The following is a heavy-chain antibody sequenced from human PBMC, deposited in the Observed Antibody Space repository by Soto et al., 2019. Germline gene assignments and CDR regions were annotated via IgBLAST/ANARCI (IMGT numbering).Heavy chain of an antibody. J-gene: IGHJ4*02. CDR3: AKDTGSGGSPFDY. Sequence: GGSLRLSCAASGFTFSNYGIHCVRQAPGKGLEWVSFISYDGSNRYYADSVRGRFTISRDNSENTVYLQMNSLRAEDTAVYYCAKDTGSGGSPFDYWGQGTLVTVSS. CDR2: ISYDGSNR. D-gene: IGHD6-19*01. CDR1: GFTFSNYG. V-gene: IGHV3-30*18.